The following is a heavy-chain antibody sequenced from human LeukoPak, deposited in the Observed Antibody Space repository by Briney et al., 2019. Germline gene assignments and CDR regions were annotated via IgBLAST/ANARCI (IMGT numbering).Heavy chain of an antibody. D-gene: IGHD3-22*01. Sequence: PSETLSLTCAVYGGSFSGYYWSWIRQPPGKGLEWIGEINHSGSTNYNPSLKSRVTISVDTSKNQFSLKLSSVTAADTAVYYCARGETGYYDSSGYFDYWGQATLVTVSA. CDR3: ARGETGYYDSSGYFDY. V-gene: IGHV4-34*01. J-gene: IGHJ4*02. CDR2: INHSGST. CDR1: GGSFSGYY.